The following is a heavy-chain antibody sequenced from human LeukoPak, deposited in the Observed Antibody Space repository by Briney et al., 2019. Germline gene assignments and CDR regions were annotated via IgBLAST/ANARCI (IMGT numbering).Heavy chain of an antibody. CDR1: GGSISSGDYY. CDR2: IYYSGST. V-gene: IGHV4-30-4*08. CDR3: ASTPGGRDYVWGSYTTRFDP. Sequence: SQTLSLTCTVSGGSISSGDYYWSWIRQPPGKGLEWIGYIYYSGSTYYNPSLKSRVTISVDTSKNQFSLKLSSVTAADTAVYYCASTPGGRDYVWGSYTTRFDPWGQGTLVTVSS. D-gene: IGHD3-16*01. J-gene: IGHJ5*02.